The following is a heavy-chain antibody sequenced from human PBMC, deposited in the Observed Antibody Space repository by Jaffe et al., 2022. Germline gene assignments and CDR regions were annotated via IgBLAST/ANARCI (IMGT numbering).Heavy chain of an antibody. J-gene: IGHJ4*02. V-gene: IGHV3-30*02. CDR1: GFTFSSYG. CDR2: IRYDGSNK. D-gene: IGHD4-17*01. CDR3: AKDGTDYGDHVPDVDY. Sequence: QVQLVESGGGVVQPGGSLRLSCAASGFTFSSYGMHWVRQAPGKGLEWVAFIRYDGSNKYYADSVKGRFTISRDNSKNTLYLQMNSLRAEDTAVYYCAKDGTDYGDHVPDVDYWGQGTLVTVSS.